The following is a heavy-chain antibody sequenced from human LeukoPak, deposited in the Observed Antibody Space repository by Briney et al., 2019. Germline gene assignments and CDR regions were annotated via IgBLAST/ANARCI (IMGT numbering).Heavy chain of an antibody. CDR3: ARRGTGHGMDV. CDR1: GFTFNNYW. CDR2: INNDGSSA. Sequence: GGSLRLSCEASGFTFNNYWIHWVRQVPGKGLVWVSRINNDGSSASYVDSVKGRFTISRDNAKNTLFLQMNSLRAEDTAVYYCARRGTGHGMDVWGQGTTVIVSS. J-gene: IGHJ6*02. V-gene: IGHV3-74*01. D-gene: IGHD1-1*01.